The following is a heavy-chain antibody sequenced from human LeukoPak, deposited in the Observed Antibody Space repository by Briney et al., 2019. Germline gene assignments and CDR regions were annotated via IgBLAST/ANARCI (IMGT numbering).Heavy chain of an antibody. CDR3: ARDQSHYTAPGDY. CDR2: IWYDGSNE. D-gene: IGHD3-10*01. V-gene: IGHV3-33*01. CDR1: GFTFSNYD. J-gene: IGHJ4*02. Sequence: PGGSLRLSCAASGFTFSNYDMHWVRQAPGKGLEWVALIWYDGSNEYYADSVKGRFTISRDNSKNTLYLQMNSLRAEDTAVYYCARDQSHYTAPGDYWGQGTPVTVSS.